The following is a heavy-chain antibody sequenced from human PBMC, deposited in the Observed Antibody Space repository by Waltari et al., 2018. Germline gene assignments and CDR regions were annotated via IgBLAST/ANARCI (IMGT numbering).Heavy chain of an antibody. CDR2: IYYSGTT. V-gene: IGHV4-59*02. CDR3: ARVGGRWYFPL. D-gene: IGHD2-15*01. Sequence: QVQLQESGPGLVKPSETLSLTCAVSGVSVSNYYWSWIRQPPGKGLEWIGYIYYSGTTNYNPSLKSRVTISVDTSKNQFSLTLRSVTAADTAVYYCARVGGRWYFPLWGRGTLVTVSS. J-gene: IGHJ2*01. CDR1: GVSVSNYY.